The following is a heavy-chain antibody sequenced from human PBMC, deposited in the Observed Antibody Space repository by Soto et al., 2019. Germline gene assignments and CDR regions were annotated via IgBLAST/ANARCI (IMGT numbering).Heavy chain of an antibody. CDR1: RSTFTTYY. V-gene: IGHV1-46*01. J-gene: IGHJ6*02. CDR3: ARDLHFTGGSGGEESTMYGMDV. D-gene: IGHD3-16*01. Sequence: GSAVTVSCQPSRSTFTTYYMHWVRPAPGQGLEWMGIINPSGGSTSYAQKLQGRVTMTRNTSTSTVYMELSSLRSEDTAVYYWARDLHFTGGSGGEESTMYGMDVWGQGTTVTSP. CDR2: INPSGGST.